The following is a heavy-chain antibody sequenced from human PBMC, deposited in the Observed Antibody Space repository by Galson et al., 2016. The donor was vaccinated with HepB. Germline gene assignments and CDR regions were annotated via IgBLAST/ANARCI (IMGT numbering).Heavy chain of an antibody. D-gene: IGHD3-16*01. CDR3: ARRVIWGGADP. Sequence: SETLSLTCTVSGGSISSSSYSWGWFRQPPGKGLEWIGNIFSTGNSYYSPSLKSRVTISVDASKNQFSLNLTSMTAADTAVYFCARRVIWGGADPWGQGTLVTVSS. J-gene: IGHJ5*02. V-gene: IGHV4-39*01. CDR1: GGSISSSSYS. CDR2: IFSTGNS.